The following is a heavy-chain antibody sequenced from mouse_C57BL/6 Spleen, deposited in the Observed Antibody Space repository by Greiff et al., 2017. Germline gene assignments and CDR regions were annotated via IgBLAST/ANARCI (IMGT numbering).Heavy chain of an antibody. CDR1: GYTFTDYY. D-gene: IGHD1-1*01. CDR3: ARRATVGYFDV. V-gene: IGHV1-19*01. Sequence: LKESGPVLVKPGASVKMSCKASGYTFTDYYMNWVKQSHGKSLEWIGVINPYNGGTSYNQKFKGKATLTVDKSSSTAYMELNSLTSEDSAVYYCARRATVGYFDVWGTGTTVTVSS. J-gene: IGHJ1*03. CDR2: INPYNGGT.